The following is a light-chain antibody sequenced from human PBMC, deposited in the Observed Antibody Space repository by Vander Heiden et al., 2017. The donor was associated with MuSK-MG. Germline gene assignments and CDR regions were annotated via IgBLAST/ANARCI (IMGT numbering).Light chain of an antibody. V-gene: IGKV1-39*01. CDR3: QQSYDIPRT. J-gene: IGKJ1*01. CDR2: VAS. Sequence: DIRLTRSPSCLFASVEDRVTITCRASQTISNYVNWYQQKPGKAPKLLIFVASRLQSGVPSRFSGSGSGTDFTLTISSLQPEDFATYYCQQSYDIPRTFGQGTKVE. CDR1: QTISNY.